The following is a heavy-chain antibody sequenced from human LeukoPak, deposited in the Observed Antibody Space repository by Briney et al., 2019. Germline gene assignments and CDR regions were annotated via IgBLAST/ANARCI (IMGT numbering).Heavy chain of an antibody. CDR1: GYTFTSYY. V-gene: IGHV1-46*01. CDR2: INPSGGST. D-gene: IGHD2-15*01. J-gene: IGHJ4*02. Sequence: ASVKVSCKASGYTFTSYYMHWVRQAPGQGLEWMGIINPSGGSTSYAQKFQGRVTMTRDTSTSTVYMGLSSLRSEDTAVYYCARDRRIGETLDYWGQGTLVTVSS. CDR3: ARDRRIGETLDY.